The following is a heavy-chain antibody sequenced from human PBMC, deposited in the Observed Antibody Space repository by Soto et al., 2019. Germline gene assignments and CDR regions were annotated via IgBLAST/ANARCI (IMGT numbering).Heavy chain of an antibody. CDR1: GGSISSGDYY. CDR2: IYYSGST. CDR3: ARVLKGSGSPLVDY. Sequence: QVQLQESGPGLVKPSQTLSLTCTVSGGSISSGDYYWSWFRQPPGKGLEGIGYIYYSGSTYYNPSLRSRVTISVDTSKNQFSLKLSSVTAADTAVYYCARVLKGSGSPLVDYWGQGTLVTVSS. D-gene: IGHD3-10*01. J-gene: IGHJ4*02. V-gene: IGHV4-30-4*01.